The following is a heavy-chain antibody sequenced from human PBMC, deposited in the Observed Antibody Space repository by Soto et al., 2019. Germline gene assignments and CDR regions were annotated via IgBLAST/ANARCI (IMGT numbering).Heavy chain of an antibody. J-gene: IGHJ6*02. D-gene: IGHD3-3*01. V-gene: IGHV4-34*12. CDR2: IIHSGCT. Sequence: PSETLSLTCTVSGGSINDYYWSWIRQPPGKELEWNGQIIHSGCTNYNPSLKSRVTISVDTSKNQFSLKLSSLTAADTAVYYCARDQDVFWSGYRPFRAYYYYYGMDVWGQGTMVTVSS. CDR1: GGSINDYY. CDR3: ARDQDVFWSGYRPFRAYYYYYGMDV.